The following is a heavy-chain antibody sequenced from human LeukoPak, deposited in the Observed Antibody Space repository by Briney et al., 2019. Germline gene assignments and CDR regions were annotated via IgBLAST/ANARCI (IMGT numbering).Heavy chain of an antibody. D-gene: IGHD3-22*01. CDR3: AGFDSSGYSYYFDY. CDR1: GVSISSGGYY. Sequence: PSQTLSLTCTVSGVSISSGGYYWSWIRQPPGKGLEWTGYVYHSGTTYYNPSLKSRVTISVDRSKNQFSLKLSSVTAADTAVYYCAGFDSSGYSYYFDYWGQGTLVTVSS. CDR2: VYHSGTT. J-gene: IGHJ4*02. V-gene: IGHV4-30-2*01.